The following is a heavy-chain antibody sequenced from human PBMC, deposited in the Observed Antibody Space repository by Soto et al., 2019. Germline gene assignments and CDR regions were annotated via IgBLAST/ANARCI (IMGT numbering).Heavy chain of an antibody. Sequence: QVQLRESGPGLVQSSQTLSLTCTVSGGSISSGDYYWSWIRQAPGKGLEWIGYIYYSGRTYYNPSLKSRVTISVDTSKNQFSLKLSSVTAADTAVYYCARDGMTTVVTDYWYFDLWGRGTLVTVSS. CDR2: IYYSGRT. CDR1: GGSISSGDYY. CDR3: ARDGMTTVVTDYWYFDL. V-gene: IGHV4-30-4*01. J-gene: IGHJ2*01. D-gene: IGHD4-17*01.